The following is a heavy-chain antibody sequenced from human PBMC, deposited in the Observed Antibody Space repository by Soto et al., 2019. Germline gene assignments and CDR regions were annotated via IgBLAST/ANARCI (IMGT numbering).Heavy chain of an antibody. J-gene: IGHJ4*02. Sequence: GGSLRLSCAASGFTFSSYGMHWVRQAPGKGLEWVAIISYDGSSLYYADSVKGRFTISRDNSKNALYLQMNSLRAEDTALYYCAKDRGRYCSGGTCYLFDYWGQGTLVTVSS. CDR1: GFTFSSYG. V-gene: IGHV3-30*18. CDR3: AKDRGRYCSGGTCYLFDY. D-gene: IGHD2-15*01. CDR2: ISYDGSSL.